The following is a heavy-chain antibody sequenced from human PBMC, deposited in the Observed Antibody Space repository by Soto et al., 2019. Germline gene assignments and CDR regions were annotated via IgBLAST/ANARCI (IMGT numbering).Heavy chain of an antibody. CDR3: AKDGTNYGDYGFDN. J-gene: IGHJ4*02. Sequence: EVQLLESGGGLIQPGGSLRLSCAASGFTFSSYAMSWVRQAPGKGLEWVSAISGSGGRTYYADSVKGRFTISRDNSRNAVYLQMTSLRAEDTAVYDCAKDGTNYGDYGFDNWGQGTLVIVSS. CDR2: ISGSGGRT. V-gene: IGHV3-23*01. CDR1: GFTFSSYA. D-gene: IGHD4-17*01.